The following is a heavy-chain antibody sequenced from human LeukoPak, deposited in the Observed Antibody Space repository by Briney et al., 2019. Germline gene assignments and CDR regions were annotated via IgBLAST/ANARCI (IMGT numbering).Heavy chain of an antibody. J-gene: IGHJ3*02. Sequence: SETLSLTCTVSGGSISSYYWSWIRQPAGKGLEWIGRIYTSGSTNYNPSLKSRVTMSVDTSKNQFSLKLSSVTAADTAVYYCARDNSHYYDDAFDIWGQGTMVTVSS. D-gene: IGHD3-22*01. CDR1: GGSISSYY. CDR2: IYTSGST. CDR3: ARDNSHYYDDAFDI. V-gene: IGHV4-4*07.